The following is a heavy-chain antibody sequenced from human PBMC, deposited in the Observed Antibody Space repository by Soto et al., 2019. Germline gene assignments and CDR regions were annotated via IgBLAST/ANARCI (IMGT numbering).Heavy chain of an antibody. Sequence: QVQLVESGGGVVQPGRSLRLSCAASGFSFSTYGIHWVRQAPGKGLAWVAVISYDGSNKYYADSVQGRFTISRDNSKNTLYLQMNSLRPDDPAVYYCAKEPEATVMFEKFYYNYMDVWGQGTTVIVSS. CDR3: AKEPEATVMFEKFYYNYMDV. CDR2: ISYDGSNK. D-gene: IGHD3-10*02. CDR1: GFSFSTYG. V-gene: IGHV3-30*18. J-gene: IGHJ6*03.